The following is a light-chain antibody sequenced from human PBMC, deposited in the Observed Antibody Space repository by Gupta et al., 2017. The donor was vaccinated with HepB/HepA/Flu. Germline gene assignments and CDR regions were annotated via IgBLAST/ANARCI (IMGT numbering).Light chain of an antibody. Sequence: QSALTQSASVSRSPGQSITIPCTAASSDVGSSNLVSWYQQRPGKAPKLLIYEVNKRPSGVSNRFSGSRSGNTASLTISGLQAEDEAGYYCCSYAGSTTYVLFGGGTKLTVL. CDR2: EVN. CDR3: CSYAGSTTYVL. J-gene: IGLJ2*01. CDR1: SSDVGSSNL. V-gene: IGLV2-23*02.